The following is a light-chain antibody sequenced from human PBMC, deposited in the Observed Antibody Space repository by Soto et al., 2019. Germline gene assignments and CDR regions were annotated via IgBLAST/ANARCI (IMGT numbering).Light chain of an antibody. Sequence: DIVMTQSPDSLAVSLGERATINCKSSQSVLYSSNNKNYLAWYQQKPGQPPKLLIDWASTRESGVPDRFSGSGSGTDFTLTISSLQPEDVVVYYFQRYYITPLTFGGGTNVEIK. CDR1: QSVLYSSNNKNY. CDR2: WAS. CDR3: QRYYITPLT. V-gene: IGKV4-1*01. J-gene: IGKJ4*01.